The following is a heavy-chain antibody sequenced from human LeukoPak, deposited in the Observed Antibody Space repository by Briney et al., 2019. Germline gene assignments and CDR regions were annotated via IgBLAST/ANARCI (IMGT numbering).Heavy chain of an antibody. J-gene: IGHJ4*02. Sequence: ASVKVSCKASGGIFSNYGISWVRQAPGQGLEWMGIINPSGGSTTYAQKFQGRVTMTRDTSTSTVYMELSSLRSEDTAVYYCARSTHCSNGVCGLAYWGQGTLVTVSS. CDR3: ARSTHCSNGVCGLAY. CDR1: GGIFSNYG. V-gene: IGHV1-46*01. D-gene: IGHD2-8*01. CDR2: INPSGGST.